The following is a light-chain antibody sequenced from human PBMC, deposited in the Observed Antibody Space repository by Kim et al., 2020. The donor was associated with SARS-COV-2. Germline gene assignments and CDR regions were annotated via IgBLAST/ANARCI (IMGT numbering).Light chain of an antibody. Sequence: GQSITMSCTGTSSDVGAYNYVYWYQQHPGKAPKLLIYDVNKWPSGVSNRFSGSKSGNTASLTISGLQTEDEGDYYCSSYTRSRTVLFGGGTKVTVL. CDR1: SSDVGAYNY. J-gene: IGLJ2*01. CDR2: DVN. V-gene: IGLV2-14*04. CDR3: SSYTRSRTVL.